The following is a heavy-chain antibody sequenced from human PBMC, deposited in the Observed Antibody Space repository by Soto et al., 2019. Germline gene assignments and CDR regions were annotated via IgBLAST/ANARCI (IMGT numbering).Heavy chain of an antibody. CDR1: GFTFSDYY. Sequence: LRLSCASSGFTFSDYYMSWIRQAPGKGLEWLSYISPGSRYPAYADSVKGRFTISRDNARRSLSLQMNSLTVDDTAIYYCVRGGGGGLFDPWGQGSMVTVSS. V-gene: IGHV3-11*06. CDR2: ISPGSRYP. J-gene: IGHJ5*02. D-gene: IGHD2-15*01. CDR3: VRGGGGGLFDP.